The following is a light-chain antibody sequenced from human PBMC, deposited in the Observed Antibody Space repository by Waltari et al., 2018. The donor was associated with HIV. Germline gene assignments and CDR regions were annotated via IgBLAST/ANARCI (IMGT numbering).Light chain of an antibody. Sequence: DIQMTQSPSSLSASVGDRVTITCRASQSISSYLNWYQQKPGKAPKFLIYAASSLQSGVPSRFSGSGSGTDFTLTISSLQPEDVATYYCQQGYSTPPTFGQGTKLEIK. V-gene: IGKV1-39*01. CDR2: AAS. CDR1: QSISSY. CDR3: QQGYSTPPT. J-gene: IGKJ2*01.